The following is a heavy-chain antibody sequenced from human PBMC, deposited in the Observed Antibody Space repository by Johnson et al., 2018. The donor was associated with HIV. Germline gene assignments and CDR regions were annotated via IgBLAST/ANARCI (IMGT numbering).Heavy chain of an antibody. J-gene: IGHJ3*02. V-gene: IGHV3-7*01. Sequence: EVQLVESGGGVVQPGGSLRLSCSTSGFIFDNYGMHWVRQAPGKGLEWVANINQGESERNYVDALRGRFTISRDNAKNSLYLQMNSLRVEDTAVYYCATYDTRVWRSFQIWGQGTMVTVSS. D-gene: IGHD2-8*01. CDR3: ATYDTRVWRSFQI. CDR2: INQGESER. CDR1: GFIFDNYG.